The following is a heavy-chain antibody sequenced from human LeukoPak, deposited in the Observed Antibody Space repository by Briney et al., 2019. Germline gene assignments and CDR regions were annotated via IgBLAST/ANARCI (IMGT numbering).Heavy chain of an antibody. D-gene: IGHD3-10*01. CDR1: GGSFSGYY. Sequence: PSETLSLTCAVYGGSFSGYYWSWIRQPPGKGLEWIGEINHSGSTNYNPSLKSRVTISVDTSKNQFSLKLSSVTAADTAVYYCARDELGLLSNGRGAFDIWGQGTMVTVSS. CDR2: INHSGST. CDR3: ARDELGLLSNGRGAFDI. V-gene: IGHV4-34*01. J-gene: IGHJ3*02.